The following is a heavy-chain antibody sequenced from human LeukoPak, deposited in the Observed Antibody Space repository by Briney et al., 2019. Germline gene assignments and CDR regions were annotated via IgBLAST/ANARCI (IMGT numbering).Heavy chain of an antibody. Sequence: GRSLRLSCVDSGFTFRSHALHWLRQAPGKGLEWVAVISADGNEKYYADSVKGRFTMSRDNSKNTLFLQMTSLTTDDTAVYFCARDAPYSGGCCAFDIWGQGTTVTVSS. D-gene: IGHD6-19*01. J-gene: IGHJ3*02. CDR2: ISADGNEK. CDR3: ARDAPYSGGCCAFDI. V-gene: IGHV3-30-3*01. CDR1: GFTFRSHA.